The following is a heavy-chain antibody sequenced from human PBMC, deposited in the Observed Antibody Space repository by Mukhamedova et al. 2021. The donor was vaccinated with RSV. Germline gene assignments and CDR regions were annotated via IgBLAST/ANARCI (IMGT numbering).Heavy chain of an antibody. D-gene: IGHD3-22*01. V-gene: IGHV3-7*01. CDR3: ARDLTYQSDSYYDALDI. CDR2: IREDGGLK. J-gene: IGHJ3*02. CDR1: YW. Sequence: YWMTWVRQAPGKGLEWVANIREDGGLKYYVDSVKGRFTISRDNAKNSLFLQMNSLTAEDTAVYYCARDLTYQSDSYYDALDIWG.